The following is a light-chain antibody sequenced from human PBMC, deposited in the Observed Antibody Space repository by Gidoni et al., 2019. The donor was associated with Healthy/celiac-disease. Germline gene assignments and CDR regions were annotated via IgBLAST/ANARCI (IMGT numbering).Light chain of an antibody. CDR1: QSVSSY. J-gene: IGKJ4*01. Sequence: ELVLTQSPATLSLSPGERATLSCRASQSVSSYLAWYQQKPGQAPRLLIYDASNRATGIPARFSGSLTGTDFTLTISSLEPEDFAVYYCQQRSNWPLTFGGGTKVEIK. CDR3: QQRSNWPLT. CDR2: DAS. V-gene: IGKV3-11*01.